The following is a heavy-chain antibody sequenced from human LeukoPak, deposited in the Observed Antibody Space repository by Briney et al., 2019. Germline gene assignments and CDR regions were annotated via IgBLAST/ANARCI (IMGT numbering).Heavy chain of an antibody. CDR3: ARLFYVFWSGSPGMDV. CDR2: IYTSGST. CDR1: GGSISSYY. Sequence: SETLSLTCTVSGGSISSYYWSWIRQPAGKGLEWIGRIYTSGSTNYNPSLKSRVTMSVDTSKNQFSLKLSSVTAADTAVYYCARLFYVFWSGSPGMDVWGQGTTVTVSS. D-gene: IGHD3-3*01. J-gene: IGHJ6*02. V-gene: IGHV4-4*07.